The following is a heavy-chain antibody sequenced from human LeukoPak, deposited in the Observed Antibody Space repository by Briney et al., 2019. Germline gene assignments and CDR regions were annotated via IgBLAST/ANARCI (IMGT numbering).Heavy chain of an antibody. V-gene: IGHV3-7*03. CDR1: GFTFSSYA. CDR3: AKDRSDNSTWYAGSH. Sequence: GGSLRLSCAVSGFTFSSYAMTWVRQAPGKGLEWVANIKQDGSEKYYVDSVKGRFTISRDNAKNSLYLQMNSLRAEDTAVYYCAKDRSDNSTWYAGSHWGQGTLVTVSS. J-gene: IGHJ4*02. D-gene: IGHD6-13*01. CDR2: IKQDGSEK.